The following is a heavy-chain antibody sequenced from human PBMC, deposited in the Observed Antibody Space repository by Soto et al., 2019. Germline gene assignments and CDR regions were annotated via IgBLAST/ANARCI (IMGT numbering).Heavy chain of an antibody. CDR3: APEASGTTLFYYGMGV. J-gene: IGHJ6*04. Sequence: SVKVSYKASGGTFSSYAMSWVRQAPGQGLEWMGGIIPILGTANYAQNFPGRVTITADESTSTAYMELSSLRSEDTAVYYCAPEASGTTLFYYGMGVSPNLTTFTASS. D-gene: IGHD1-7*01. V-gene: IGHV1-69*13. CDR2: IIPILGTA. CDR1: GGTFSSYA.